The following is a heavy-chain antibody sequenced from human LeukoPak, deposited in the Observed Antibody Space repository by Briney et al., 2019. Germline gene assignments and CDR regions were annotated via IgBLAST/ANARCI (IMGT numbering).Heavy chain of an antibody. D-gene: IGHD3-10*01. CDR3: AGITMVRGVIN. Sequence: GGTLRLSCAASGFTFGSYGMSWVRQAPGKGLEWVSAISGSGGSTYYADSVKGRFTISRDNSKNTLYLRMNSLRAEDTAVYYCAGITMVRGVINWGQGTLVTVSS. CDR2: ISGSGGST. CDR1: GFTFGSYG. V-gene: IGHV3-23*01. J-gene: IGHJ4*02.